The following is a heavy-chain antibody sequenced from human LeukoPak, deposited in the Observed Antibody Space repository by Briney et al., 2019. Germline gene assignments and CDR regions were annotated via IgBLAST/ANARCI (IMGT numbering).Heavy chain of an antibody. CDR2: IRSKANSYAT. Sequence: GGSLRLSCAASGFTFSGSAMHWVRQASGKGLEWVGRIRSKANSYATAYAASVKGRFTISRDDSKNTAYLQMNSLKTEDTAVYYCTSGVTQILSPFDYWGQGTLVTVSS. V-gene: IGHV3-73*01. D-gene: IGHD3-3*01. J-gene: IGHJ4*02. CDR3: TSGVTQILSPFDY. CDR1: GFTFSGSA.